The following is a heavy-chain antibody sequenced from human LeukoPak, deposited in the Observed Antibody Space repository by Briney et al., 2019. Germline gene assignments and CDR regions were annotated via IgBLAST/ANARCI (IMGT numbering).Heavy chain of an antibody. Sequence: GGSLRLSCAASGFTFSNYAMHWVRQAPGKGLEWVAVISYDGSNKYYADSVKGRFTISRDNSKNTLYLQMNSLRAEDTAVYYCAKGRYSYGKNDAFDIWGQGTMVTVSS. J-gene: IGHJ3*02. CDR1: GFTFSNYA. V-gene: IGHV3-30*18. D-gene: IGHD5-18*01. CDR2: ISYDGSNK. CDR3: AKGRYSYGKNDAFDI.